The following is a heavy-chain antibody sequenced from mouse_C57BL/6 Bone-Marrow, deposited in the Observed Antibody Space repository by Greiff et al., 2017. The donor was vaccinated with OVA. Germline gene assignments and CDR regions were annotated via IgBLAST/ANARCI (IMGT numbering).Heavy chain of an antibody. D-gene: IGHD1-1*01. Sequence: VKLVESGPGLVQPSQSLSITCTVSGFSLTSYGVHWVRQSPGKGLEWLGVIWRGGSTDYNAAFMSRLSITKDNSKSQVFFKMNSLQADDTAIYYCATPYYYGSSLFAYWGQGTLVTVSA. CDR2: IWRGGST. CDR1: GFSLTSYG. V-gene: IGHV2-5*01. J-gene: IGHJ3*01. CDR3: ATPYYYGSSLFAY.